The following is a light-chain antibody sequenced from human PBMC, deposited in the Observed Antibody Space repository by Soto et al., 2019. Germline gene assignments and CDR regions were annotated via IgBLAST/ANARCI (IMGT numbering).Light chain of an antibody. CDR1: QSISSW. V-gene: IGKV1-5*03. J-gene: IGKJ5*01. CDR2: KAS. CDR3: QQRRNWQVT. Sequence: DIQMTQSPSTLSASLGDRVTITYRASQSISSWLAWYQQKPGKAPKLLIYKASSLESGVPSRFSGSGSGTEFTLTISSLEPEDFAVYYCQQRRNWQVTFGQGTRLEIK.